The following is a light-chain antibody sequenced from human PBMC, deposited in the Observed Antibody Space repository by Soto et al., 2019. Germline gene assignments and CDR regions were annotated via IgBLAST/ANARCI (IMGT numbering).Light chain of an antibody. J-gene: IGKJ1*01. V-gene: IGKV3-11*01. CDR3: QQRSNWPWT. CDR1: QSVSSY. Sequence: EIVLTQSPATLSLSPGERATLSCRASQSVSSYLAWYQQKPGQAPRLLIYDASNRATGIPARFRGSGCGTDFTLTISSLEPEDFAVYYGQQRSNWPWTYGQGNKVEIK. CDR2: DAS.